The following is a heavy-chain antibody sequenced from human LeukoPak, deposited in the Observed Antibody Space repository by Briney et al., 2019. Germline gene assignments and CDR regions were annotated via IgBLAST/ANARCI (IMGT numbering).Heavy chain of an antibody. CDR3: ARDDSSGYYVDY. J-gene: IGHJ4*02. V-gene: IGHV4-34*01. Sequence: PSETLSLTCADYGGSFSGYYWSWIRQPPGKGLEWIGEINHSGSTNYSPSLKSRVTISVDTSKNQFSLKLSSVTAADTAVYYCARDDSSGYYVDYWGQGTLVTVSS. CDR2: INHSGST. CDR1: GGSFSGYY. D-gene: IGHD3-22*01.